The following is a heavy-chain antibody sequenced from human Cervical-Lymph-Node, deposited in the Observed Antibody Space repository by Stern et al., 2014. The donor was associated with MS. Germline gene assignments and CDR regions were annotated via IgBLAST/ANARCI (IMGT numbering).Heavy chain of an antibody. Sequence: MQLVESGGAVVQPGRSLRLSCAASGFTFSSYGMHWVRQATGKGLEWETVISYDGNHKYYAASVKGRFTISRDNSKNTLHLQMNSVTPDDTAIYYCARDYEDTSMLFDHWGQGTLVTVSS. CDR2: ISYDGNHK. J-gene: IGHJ4*02. V-gene: IGHV3-30*03. CDR3: ARDYEDTSMLFDH. CDR1: GFTFSSYG. D-gene: IGHD2-8*01.